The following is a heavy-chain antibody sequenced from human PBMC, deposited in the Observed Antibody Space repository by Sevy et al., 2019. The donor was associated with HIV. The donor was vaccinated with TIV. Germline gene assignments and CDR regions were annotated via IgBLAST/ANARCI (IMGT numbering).Heavy chain of an antibody. CDR1: GFTFSSYA. CDR3: ARHRAYSDHYYDSSGLIDY. CDR2: ISYDGSNK. D-gene: IGHD3-22*01. V-gene: IGHV3-30-3*01. Sequence: GGSLRLSCAASGFTFSSYAMHWVRQAPGKGLEWVAVISYDGSNKYYADSVKGRFTISRDNSKNTLYLQMNSLRAEDTAVYYCARHRAYSDHYYDSSGLIDYWGQGTLVTVSS. J-gene: IGHJ4*02.